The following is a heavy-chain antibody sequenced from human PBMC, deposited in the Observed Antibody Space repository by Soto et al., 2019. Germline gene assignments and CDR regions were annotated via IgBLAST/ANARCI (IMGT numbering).Heavy chain of an antibody. CDR1: GYSCAGYW. D-gene: IGHD3-22*01. V-gene: IGHV5-10-1*01. Sequence: PGESRKISCKGSGYSCAGYWIAWVRQKPGKGLEWMGRIDPSDSQTYYSPSFRGHVTISVTKSITTVFLQWSSLRASDTAMYYCARQIYDSDTGPNFQYYFDSWGQGTPVPVSS. J-gene: IGHJ4*02. CDR2: IDPSDSQT. CDR3: ARQIYDSDTGPNFQYYFDS.